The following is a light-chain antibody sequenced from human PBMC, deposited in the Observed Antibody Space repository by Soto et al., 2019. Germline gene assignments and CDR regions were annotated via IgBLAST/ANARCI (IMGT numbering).Light chain of an antibody. CDR3: SSYAGYNYV. J-gene: IGLJ1*01. V-gene: IGLV2-8*01. CDR1: SSDFGTYNY. CDR2: EVS. Sequence: QSALTQPPSASGSPGQSVTISCSGTSSDFGTYNYVSWYQQHPGKAPKLIIYEVSERPSGVPDRFSGSKSGDTASLTVSGLQAEDEADYYCSSYAGYNYVFGAGTKGTVL.